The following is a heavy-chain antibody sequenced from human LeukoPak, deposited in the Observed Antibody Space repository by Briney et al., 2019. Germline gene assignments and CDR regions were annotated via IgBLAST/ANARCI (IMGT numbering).Heavy chain of an antibody. D-gene: IGHD5-18*01. CDR3: VRGGQGDGHSADEGFDI. CDR1: GDSVSGNRAT. Sequence: SQTLSLTCAISGDSVSGNRATWNWLRQSPSRGLEWLGRIYYRSKLYADYAVSVKGRITINPDTSKNQFSLLLNSVTPEDTAVDYRVRGGQGDGHSADEGFDIWGQGTMVIVS. J-gene: IGHJ3*02. CDR2: IYYRSKLYA. V-gene: IGHV6-1*01.